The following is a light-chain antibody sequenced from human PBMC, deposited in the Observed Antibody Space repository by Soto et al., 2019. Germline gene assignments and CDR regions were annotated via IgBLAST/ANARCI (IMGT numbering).Light chain of an antibody. CDR1: QDINRF. V-gene: IGKV1-33*01. CDR2: DAS. CDR3: QQYYNLALT. J-gene: IGKJ4*01. Sequence: DFHMTQSPSSLSASIGDRVTITCQTSQDINRFLNWYQHKPGKAPKLLIYDASNLEAGVTSRFSGGGSGTDFTFTISSLQPEDIATYYCQQYYNLALTFGGGTKVEIK.